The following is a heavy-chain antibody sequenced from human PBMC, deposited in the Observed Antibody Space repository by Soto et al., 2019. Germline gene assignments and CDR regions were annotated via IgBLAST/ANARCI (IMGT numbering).Heavy chain of an antibody. V-gene: IGHV1-46*01. CDR1: GYTFTSYY. Sequence: QVQLVQSGAEVKKPGASVKVSCKASGYTFTSYYIHWERQAPGQGLEWMGIVNPIGGSTYYAQKFQGRVTMTSDTSTSTAYMELSGLRFEDRAVYYCAIASGDGMFYWGQGTLVTVSS. CDR3: AIASGDGMFY. D-gene: IGHD7-27*01. CDR2: VNPIGGST. J-gene: IGHJ4*02.